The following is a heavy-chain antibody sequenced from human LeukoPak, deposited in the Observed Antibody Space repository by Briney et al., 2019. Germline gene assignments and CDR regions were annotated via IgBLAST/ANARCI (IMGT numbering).Heavy chain of an antibody. CDR1: GFSFSTYT. V-gene: IGHV3-48*02. Sequence: GGSLRLSCAASGFSFSTYTMNWVRQAPGKGLDWVSYISSSSSTIYYADSVKGRFTISRDNANNSLYLQMNSLRDEDTAVYYCARARRYRSSWYHDYWGQGSLVTVSS. D-gene: IGHD6-13*01. CDR2: ISSSSSTI. J-gene: IGHJ4*02. CDR3: ARARRYRSSWYHDY.